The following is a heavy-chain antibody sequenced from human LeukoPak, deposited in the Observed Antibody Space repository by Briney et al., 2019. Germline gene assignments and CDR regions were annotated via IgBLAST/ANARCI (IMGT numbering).Heavy chain of an antibody. D-gene: IGHD2-21*02. V-gene: IGHV3-49*03. CDR3: TRVWPYCGGDCLNAFDI. CDR1: GFTFSSYA. CDR2: IRSKAYGGTT. J-gene: IGHJ3*02. Sequence: GGSLRLSCAASGFTFSSYAMSWFRQAPGKGLEWVGFIRSKAYGGTTEYAASVKGRFTISRDDSKSIAYLQMNSLKTEDTAVYYCTRVWPYCGGDCLNAFDIWGQGTMVTVSS.